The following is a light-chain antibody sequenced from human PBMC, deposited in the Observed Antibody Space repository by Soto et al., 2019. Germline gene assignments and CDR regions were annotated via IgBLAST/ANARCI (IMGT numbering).Light chain of an antibody. CDR3: QQYNSYSYT. Sequence: DIQMTQSPSTLSSAVGDRVSITCRASQSFSPWLAWYQQKPGKAPKLLIYDVSSLENGVPSRFSGSGSGTEFTLTISSLPPDDSASYYCQQYNSYSYTVGQGTKLEI. V-gene: IGKV1-5*01. J-gene: IGKJ2*01. CDR1: QSFSPW. CDR2: DVS.